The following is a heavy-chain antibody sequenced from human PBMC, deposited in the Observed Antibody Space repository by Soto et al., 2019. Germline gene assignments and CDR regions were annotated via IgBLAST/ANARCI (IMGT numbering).Heavy chain of an antibody. CDR1: GYTFTSYG. Sequence: QVQLVQSGAEVKKPGASVKVSCKASGYTFTSYGISWVRQAPGQGLEWMGWIRPYNGNTNYAQKLQGTLTMTTDTTTSTAYMELRSLTSDGTAVFYSARDAPPEEYWGQETLVTVSS. CDR2: IRPYNGNT. V-gene: IGHV1-18*01. CDR3: ARDAPPEEY. J-gene: IGHJ4*02.